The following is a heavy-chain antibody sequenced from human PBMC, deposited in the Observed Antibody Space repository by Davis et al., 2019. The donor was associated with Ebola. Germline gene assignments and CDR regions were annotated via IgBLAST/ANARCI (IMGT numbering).Heavy chain of an antibody. V-gene: IGHV4-34*01. CDR2: IYYSGST. Sequence: SETLSLTCAVYGGSFSGYYWSWIRQPPGKGLEWIGSIYYSGSTYYNPSLKSRVTISVDTSKNQFSLKLSSVTAADTAVYYCARQHTHYYYYGMDVWGQGTTVTVSS. J-gene: IGHJ6*02. CDR1: GGSFSGYY. D-gene: IGHD2-15*01. CDR3: ARQHTHYYYYGMDV.